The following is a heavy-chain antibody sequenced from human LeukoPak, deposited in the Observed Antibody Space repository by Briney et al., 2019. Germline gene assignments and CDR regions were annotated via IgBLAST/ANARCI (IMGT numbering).Heavy chain of an antibody. CDR2: IIPIFGTA. J-gene: IGHJ4*02. Sequence: GASVKVSCKASGGTFSSYAISWVRQAPGQGLEWMGGIIPIFGTANYAQKFQGRVTITADESTSTAYMELSSLRSEDTAVYYCARDLSGYSGHNHFDYWGQGTLVTVSS. CDR1: GGTFSSYA. D-gene: IGHD5-12*01. V-gene: IGHV1-69*01. CDR3: ARDLSGYSGHNHFDY.